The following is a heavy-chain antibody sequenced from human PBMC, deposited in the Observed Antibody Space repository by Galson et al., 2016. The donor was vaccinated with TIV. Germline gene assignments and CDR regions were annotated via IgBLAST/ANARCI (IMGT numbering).Heavy chain of an antibody. D-gene: IGHD3-16*02. Sequence: SLRLSCAASGFSIIDYYMTWIRRAPGKGLEFLSYISYSGSSTKYVDSVKGRFTISRDNAKNSLYLQMNSLRGEDTAVYYCARRVIDSYGMDLWGQGTTVTVSS. CDR3: ARRVIDSYGMDL. CDR1: GFSIIDYY. J-gene: IGHJ6*02. CDR2: ISYSGSST. V-gene: IGHV3-11*06.